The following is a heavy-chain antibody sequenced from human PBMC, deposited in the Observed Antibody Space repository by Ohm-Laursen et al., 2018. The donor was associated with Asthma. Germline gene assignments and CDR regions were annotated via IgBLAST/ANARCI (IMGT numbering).Heavy chain of an antibody. J-gene: IGHJ4*02. Sequence: LSLTCAVSGGSVSGYDWTWVRQAPGKGLEWVSSISDSSEYIYYADSVRGRFTVSRDNAKNSMDLQMDRLRAEDTAVYYCARGMLISGVVITAYDNWGQGVLVNVSS. V-gene: IGHV3-21*01. D-gene: IGHD3-3*01. CDR3: ARGMLISGVVITAYDN. CDR2: ISDSSEYI. CDR1: GGSVSGYD.